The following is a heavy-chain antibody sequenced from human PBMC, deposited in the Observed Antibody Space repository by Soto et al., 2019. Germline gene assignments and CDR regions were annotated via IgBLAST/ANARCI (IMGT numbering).Heavy chain of an antibody. CDR2: IKQDGGEQ. J-gene: IGHJ4*02. Sequence: EVQLVESGGGLVQPGESLRLSCAASGFTFSSYWMTWVRQAPGKGLEWVANIKQDGGEQYYLDSVEGRFTISRDNAKNSLYLQMNGLRIEDTAVNYCARGTGFLENLRYCNDSTCPEDCWGQGDRVTVPS. V-gene: IGHV3-7*01. CDR3: ARGTGFLENLRYCNDSTCPEDC. D-gene: IGHD5-18*01. CDR1: GFTFSSYW.